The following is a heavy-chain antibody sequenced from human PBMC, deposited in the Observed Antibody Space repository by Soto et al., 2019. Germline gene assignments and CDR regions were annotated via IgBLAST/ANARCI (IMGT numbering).Heavy chain of an antibody. Sequence: PGGSLRLSCAASGFTFSSYGMHWVRQAPGKGLEWVAVIWYDGSNKYYADSVKGRFTISRDNSKNTLYLQMNSLRAEDTAVYYCARTHRLRASSWYTPAYWGQGTLVTVS. J-gene: IGHJ4*02. CDR3: ARTHRLRASSWYTPAY. CDR2: IWYDGSNK. CDR1: GFTFSSYG. D-gene: IGHD6-13*01. V-gene: IGHV3-33*01.